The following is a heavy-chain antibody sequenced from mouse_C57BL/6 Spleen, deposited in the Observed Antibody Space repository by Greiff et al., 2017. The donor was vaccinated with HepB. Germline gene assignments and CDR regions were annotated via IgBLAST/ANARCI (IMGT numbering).Heavy chain of an antibody. J-gene: IGHJ2*01. Sequence: QVQLQQPGTELVKPWASVKLSCKASGYTFTSYWMHWVKQRPGQGLEWIGNINPSNGGTNYNEKFKSKATLTVDKSSSTAYMQLSSLTSEDSAVYYCARQLGRGYYFDYWGQGTTLTVSS. CDR2: INPSNGGT. CDR1: GYTFTSYW. V-gene: IGHV1-53*01. CDR3: ARQLGRGYYFDY. D-gene: IGHD4-1*01.